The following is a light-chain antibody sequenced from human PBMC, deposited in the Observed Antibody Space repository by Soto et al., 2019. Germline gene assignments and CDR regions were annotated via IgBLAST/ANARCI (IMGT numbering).Light chain of an antibody. CDR2: ETD. CDR1: SSNVAINP. CDR3: ASWDDSAYV. V-gene: IGLV1-44*01. J-gene: IGLJ1*01. Sequence: QSVLTQPPSVSGTPGQRVTISCSGSSSNVAINPVNWYQHLPGAAPRLLIYETDRRSSGVPDRFSASKSGTSASLTISGLRSEDEADYYCASWDDSAYVFGTGTKVTVL.